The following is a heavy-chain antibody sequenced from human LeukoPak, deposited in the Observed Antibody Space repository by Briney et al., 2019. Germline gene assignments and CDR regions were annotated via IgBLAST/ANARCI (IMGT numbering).Heavy chain of an antibody. CDR3: ARGITIFGVGWYNWFDP. D-gene: IGHD3-3*01. CDR2: IIPIFGTA. J-gene: IGHJ5*02. CDR1: GGTFSSYA. Sequence: ASVKVSCKASGGTFSSYAISWVRQAPGQGLEWMGGIIPIFGTANYAQKFQGRVTITTDESTSTAYMELSSLRSEDTAVYYCARGITIFGVGWYNWFDPWGQGTLVTVSS. V-gene: IGHV1-69*05.